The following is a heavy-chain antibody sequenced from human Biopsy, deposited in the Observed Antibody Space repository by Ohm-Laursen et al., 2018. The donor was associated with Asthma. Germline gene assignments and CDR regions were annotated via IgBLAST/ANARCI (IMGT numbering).Heavy chain of an antibody. J-gene: IGHJ6*02. CDR1: GYSISNGGYY. Sequence: SQTLSLTCRVSGYSISNGGYYWTCVRQRPGKGLEWIGNIYHRGNTKYNPSLKSRLSFSVDTSKNQFSLKLSSVTAADTAIYFCARDYYDFWNRSVYTYFGMDVWGRGTTVVVSS. V-gene: IGHV4-31*03. CDR3: ARDYYDFWNRSVYTYFGMDV. CDR2: IYHRGNT. D-gene: IGHD3-3*01.